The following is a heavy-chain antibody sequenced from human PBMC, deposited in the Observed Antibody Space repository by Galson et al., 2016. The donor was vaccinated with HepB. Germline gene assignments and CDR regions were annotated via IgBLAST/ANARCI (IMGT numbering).Heavy chain of an antibody. CDR1: GASFSDYY. J-gene: IGHJ5*02. CDR3: TRGRRSVRFHLPLIATRPKKDPKDVMWTHGFDP. Sequence: SETLSLTCAVSGASFSDYYWTWIRQPPGKGLEWIGEINHRGSTNYIASLKSRVSMSLDTSTNQFSLKLTSVTAADTAVYYCTRGRRSVRFHLPLIATRPKKDPKDVMWTHGFDPWGQGNLVTVSS. D-gene: IGHD6-6*01. V-gene: IGHV4-34*01. CDR2: INHRGST.